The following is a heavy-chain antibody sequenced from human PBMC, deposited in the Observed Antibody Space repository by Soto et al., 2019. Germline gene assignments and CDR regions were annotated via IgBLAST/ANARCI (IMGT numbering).Heavy chain of an antibody. Sequence: GGSLRLSCAASGFTFSSYGMHWVRQAPGKGLEWVAVIWYDGSNTYYADSVKGRFTISRDNSKNTLYLLMNSLRAEDTAFYYCAKLLSPTPVVATTPFGSWGQGPLVTVSS. V-gene: IGHV3-30*02. CDR3: AKLLSPTPVVATTPFGS. CDR1: GFTFSSYG. D-gene: IGHD2-15*01. J-gene: IGHJ4*02. CDR2: IWYDGSNT.